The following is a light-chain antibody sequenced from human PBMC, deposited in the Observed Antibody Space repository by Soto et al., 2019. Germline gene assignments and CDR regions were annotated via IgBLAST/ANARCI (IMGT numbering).Light chain of an antibody. CDR3: QQYYSYSWT. CDR1: QSISPR. Sequence: DIQMTQSPSTLSASVGDRVTITCRASQSISPRLAWYQQKPGKAPKLLIYDASTLESGVPSRFSGSGSGTEFTLTISSLQPDDFATYYCQQYYSYSWTFGQGTKVEI. J-gene: IGKJ1*01. V-gene: IGKV1-5*01. CDR2: DAS.